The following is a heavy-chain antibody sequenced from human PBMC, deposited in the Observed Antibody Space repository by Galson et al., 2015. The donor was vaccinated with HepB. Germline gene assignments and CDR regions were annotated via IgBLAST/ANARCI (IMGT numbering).Heavy chain of an antibody. D-gene: IGHD3-3*01. CDR1: GGTFSSYA. J-gene: IGHJ3*02. Sequence: SVKASCKASGGTFSSYAISWVRQAPGQGLEWMGGIIPIFGTANYAQKFQGRVTITADESTSTAYMELSSLRSEDTAVYYCARAGINKPLRFLEWLPPLDAFDIWGQGTMVTVSS. V-gene: IGHV1-69*13. CDR3: ARAGINKPLRFLEWLPPLDAFDI. CDR2: IIPIFGTA.